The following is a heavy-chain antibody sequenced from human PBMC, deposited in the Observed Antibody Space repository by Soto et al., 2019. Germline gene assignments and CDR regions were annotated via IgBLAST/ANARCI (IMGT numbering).Heavy chain of an antibody. D-gene: IGHD3-3*01. Sequence: EVQLVQSGGGLVQPGGSLRLSCAASGFTFSSSPMSWVRQVPGKGLEWISAIRNDGGSMYYVESVKGRFTISGDNTKNPSSLRKTNLRAEDTAIYYCLIDQYTMSNLWSALSSDLGHGVLVSASS. CDR1: GFTFSSSP. CDR2: IRNDGGSM. J-gene: IGHJ4*01. V-gene: IGHV3-23*02. CDR3: LIDQYTMSNLWSALSSD.